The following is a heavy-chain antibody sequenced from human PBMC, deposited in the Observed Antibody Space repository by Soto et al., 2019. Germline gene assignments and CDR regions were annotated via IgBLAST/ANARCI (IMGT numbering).Heavy chain of an antibody. Sequence: QVQLVQSGAEVKKPGSSVKVSCKASGGTFSSYAISWVRQAPGQGLEWMGGIIPIFGTANYAQKFQGRGTITADESTSTAYMELSSLRSEDRAVDYFASCSGGSCYPYYYYGMDVWGQGTTVTVSS. CDR1: GGTFSSYA. V-gene: IGHV1-69*01. D-gene: IGHD2-15*01. J-gene: IGHJ6*02. CDR3: ASCSGGSCYPYYYYGMDV. CDR2: IIPIFGTA.